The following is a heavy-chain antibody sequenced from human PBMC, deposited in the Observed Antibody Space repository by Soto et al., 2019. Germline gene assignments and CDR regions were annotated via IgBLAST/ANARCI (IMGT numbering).Heavy chain of an antibody. V-gene: IGHV1-18*01. J-gene: IGHJ5*02. Sequence: ASVKVSCKASGYTFTSYGISWVRQAPGQGLEWMGWISAYNGNTNYAQKLQGRVTMTTDTSTSTAYMELRSLRSDDTAVYYCARVSRQDIVVVPAATRVGWFDPWGQGTLVTVSS. CDR3: ARVSRQDIVVVPAATRVGWFDP. D-gene: IGHD2-2*01. CDR1: GYTFTSYG. CDR2: ISAYNGNT.